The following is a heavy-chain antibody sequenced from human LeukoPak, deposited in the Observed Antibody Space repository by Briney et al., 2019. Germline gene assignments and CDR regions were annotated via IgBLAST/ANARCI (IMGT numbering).Heavy chain of an antibody. V-gene: IGHV4-34*01. CDR1: GGSFSGYY. D-gene: IGHD6-13*01. Sequence: KPSETLSLTCAVYGGSFSGYYWSWTRQPPGKGLEWIGEINHSGSTNYNPSLKSRVTISVDTSKNQFSLKLSSVTAADTAVYYCASGLIAAAGVGTWFDPWGQGTLVTVSS. J-gene: IGHJ5*02. CDR2: INHSGST. CDR3: ASGLIAAAGVGTWFDP.